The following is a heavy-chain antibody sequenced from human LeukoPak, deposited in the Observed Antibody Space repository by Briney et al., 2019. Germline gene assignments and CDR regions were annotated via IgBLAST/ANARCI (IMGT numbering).Heavy chain of an antibody. CDR2: ISSNGGST. CDR3: VKDSYSSSWNPDFDY. Sequence: PGRSLRLSCAASGFTFSSYAMHWVRQAPGKGLEYVSAISSNGGSTYYADSVKGRFTISRDNSKNTLYLQMSSLRAEDTAVYYCVKDSYSSSWNPDFDYWGQGTLVTVSS. D-gene: IGHD6-13*01. J-gene: IGHJ4*02. V-gene: IGHV3-64D*06. CDR1: GFTFSSYA.